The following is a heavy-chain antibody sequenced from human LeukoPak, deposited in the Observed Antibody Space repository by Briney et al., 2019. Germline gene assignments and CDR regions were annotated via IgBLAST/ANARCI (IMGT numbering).Heavy chain of an antibody. J-gene: IGHJ4*02. V-gene: IGHV3-48*04. CDR3: ARDGAAYGWNYAFDY. CDR2: ISSSGSTI. D-gene: IGHD1-7*01. Sequence: GGSLRLSCAASGFTFSSYGMHWVRQAPGKGLEWVSYISSSGSTIYYADSVKGRFTISRDNAKNSLYLQMNSLRAEDTAVYYCARDGAAYGWNYAFDYWGQGTLVTVSS. CDR1: GFTFSSYG.